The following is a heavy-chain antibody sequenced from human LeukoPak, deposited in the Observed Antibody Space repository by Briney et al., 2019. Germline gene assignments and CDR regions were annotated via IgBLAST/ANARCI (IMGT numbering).Heavy chain of an antibody. J-gene: IGHJ4*02. Sequence: SETLSLTCTVSGGSISSGGYYWSWIRQHPGKGLEWIGYIYYSGSTYYNPSLKSRVTISVDTSKNQFSLKLSSVTAADTAVYYCARSPTRYGRVRAYFDYWGQGTLVTVSS. CDR1: GGSISSGGYY. CDR3: ARSPTRYGRVRAYFDY. V-gene: IGHV4-31*03. CDR2: IYYSGST. D-gene: IGHD1-14*01.